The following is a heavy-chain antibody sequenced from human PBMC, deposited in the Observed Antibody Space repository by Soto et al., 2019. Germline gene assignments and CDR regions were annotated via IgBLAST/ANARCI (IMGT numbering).Heavy chain of an antibody. CDR2: IYYSGST. V-gene: IGHV4-31*03. CDR1: GGSISSGGYY. Sequence: QVQLQESGPGLVKPSQTLSLTCTVSGGSISSGGYYWSWIRQHPGKGLEWIGYIYYSGSTYYNPSLMSRVTTSVDTSKNQFSLKLSSVTAADTAVYYCARGVVVVPAAMIWFDPWGQGSLVTVSS. CDR3: ARGVVVVPAAMIWFDP. D-gene: IGHD2-2*01. J-gene: IGHJ5*02.